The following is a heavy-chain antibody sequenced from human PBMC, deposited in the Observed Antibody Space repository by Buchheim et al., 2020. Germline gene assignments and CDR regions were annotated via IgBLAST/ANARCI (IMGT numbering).Heavy chain of an antibody. J-gene: IGHJ6*03. CDR3: ATLGMTTVTTTYDYYYYMDV. V-gene: IGHV1-8*01. Sequence: QVQLVQSGAEVKKPGASVKVSCKASGYTFTSYDINWVRQATGQGLEWMGWMNPNSGNTGYAQKFQGRVTMTRTTSISTAYMELSSLRSEDTAVYYCATLGMTTVTTTYDYYYYMDVWGKGTT. D-gene: IGHD4-11*01. CDR1: GYTFTSYD. CDR2: MNPNSGNT.